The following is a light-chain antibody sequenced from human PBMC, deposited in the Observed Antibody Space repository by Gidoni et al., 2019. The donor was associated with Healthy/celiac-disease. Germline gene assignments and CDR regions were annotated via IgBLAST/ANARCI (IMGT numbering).Light chain of an antibody. Sequence: DIQMTQSPSTLSASVGDRVTITCRASQSISSWLAWYQQKPGKAPKLLIYNASSLESGVPSRFSGSGSGTEFTLTISSLQPDDFATYYCQQYNSYSRETFXXXTKLEIK. CDR3: QQYNSYSRET. CDR2: NAS. CDR1: QSISSW. J-gene: IGKJ2*01. V-gene: IGKV1-5*03.